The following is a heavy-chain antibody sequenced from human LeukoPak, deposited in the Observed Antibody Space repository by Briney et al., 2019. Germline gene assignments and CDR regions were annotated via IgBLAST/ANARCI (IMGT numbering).Heavy chain of an antibody. D-gene: IGHD4-17*01. CDR1: GFTFSTYT. CDR3: AGINDYGDPTGAFDI. V-gene: IGHV3-21*01. Sequence: GGSLRLSCAASGFTFSTYTMNWVRQAPGKGLEWVSSISSSSSYIHYADSVKGRFTISRDNAKNSLFLQMNSLRAEDTAVYYCAGINDYGDPTGAFDIWGQGTMVTVSS. J-gene: IGHJ3*02. CDR2: ISSSSSYI.